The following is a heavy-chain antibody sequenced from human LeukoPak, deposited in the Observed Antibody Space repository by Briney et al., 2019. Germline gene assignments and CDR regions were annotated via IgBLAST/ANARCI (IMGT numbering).Heavy chain of an antibody. CDR3: ARAGDFSFKD. V-gene: IGHV3-23*01. CDR1: GFTFSTYA. J-gene: IGHJ4*02. Sequence: GGSLRLSCVASGFTFSTYAMNWVRQAPGKGLEWVAAISGSSTGTYYADSVRGRFTISRDNSKNSLYLQMNSLRAEDTAVYYCARAGDFSFKDCGQGTLVTVSS. D-gene: IGHD3-3*01. CDR2: ISGSSTGT.